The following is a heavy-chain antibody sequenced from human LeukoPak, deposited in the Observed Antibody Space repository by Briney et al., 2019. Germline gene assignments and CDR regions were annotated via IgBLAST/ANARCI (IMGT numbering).Heavy chain of an antibody. V-gene: IGHV3-11*01. Sequence: GGSLRLSCAASGFTFSDYYMSWIRQAPGKGLEWVSYISSSGSTIYYADSVKGRFTISRDNAKNSLYLQMNSLRAEDTAVYYCARRDIVVVPAALYTRFDPWGQGTLVTVSS. CDR1: GFTFSDYY. CDR3: ARRDIVVVPAALYTRFDP. D-gene: IGHD2-2*01. CDR2: ISSSGSTI. J-gene: IGHJ5*02.